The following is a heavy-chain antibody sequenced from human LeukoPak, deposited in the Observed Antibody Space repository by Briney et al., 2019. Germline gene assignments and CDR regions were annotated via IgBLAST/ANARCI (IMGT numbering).Heavy chain of an antibody. J-gene: IGHJ3*02. Sequence: PGGSLRLSCAASGFTVSSNYMSWVRQAPGKGLEWVSVIYSGGSTYYADPVKGRFTISRHNSKNTLYLQMNSLGAEDTAVYYCARPHNWNDPRDAFDIWGQGTMVTVSS. CDR3: ARPHNWNDPRDAFDI. CDR1: GFTVSSNY. V-gene: IGHV3-53*04. D-gene: IGHD1-20*01. CDR2: IYSGGST.